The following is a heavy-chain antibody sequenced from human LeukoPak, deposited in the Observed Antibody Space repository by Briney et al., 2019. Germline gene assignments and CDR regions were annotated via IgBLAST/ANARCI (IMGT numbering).Heavy chain of an antibody. Sequence: PSETPSLTCTVSGGSISSSSYYWGWIRQPPGKGLEWIGSIYYSGSTYYNPSLKSRVTISVDTSKNQFSLKLSSVTAADTAVYYCATFNSATGWGQGTLVTVSS. J-gene: IGHJ4*02. CDR2: IYYSGST. CDR1: GGSISSSSYY. V-gene: IGHV4-39*05. CDR3: ATFNSATG. D-gene: IGHD1-26*01.